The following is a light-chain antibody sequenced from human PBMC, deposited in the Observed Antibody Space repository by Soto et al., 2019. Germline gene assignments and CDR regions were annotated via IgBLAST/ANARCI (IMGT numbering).Light chain of an antibody. Sequence: EIVLTQSPDTLSLSPGDRATLSCRASQSVGHMFLACLQQKPDQAPRHLIFDAYRRATGIPDRFSGSWSGTNFALTISRMEPEDFALYYCYQYVSSFGTCGQVTKLDIK. CDR2: DAY. CDR1: QSVGHMF. J-gene: IGKJ1*01. V-gene: IGKV3-20*01. CDR3: YQYVSSFGT.